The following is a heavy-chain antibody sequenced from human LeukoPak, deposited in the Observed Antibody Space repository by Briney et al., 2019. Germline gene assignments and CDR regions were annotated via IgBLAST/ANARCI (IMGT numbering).Heavy chain of an antibody. Sequence: GGSRRLSCAASGFTFSSAWLTWVRQPPGKGLEWVGHIKSRTDGGSTDYSAPVKGRFSVSRDDSKNTVYLQMNSLRTEDSAVYYCATEFYSNGYNFWGQGTPVTVSS. CDR3: ATEFYSNGYNF. V-gene: IGHV3-15*01. J-gene: IGHJ4*02. CDR2: IKSRTDGGST. CDR1: GFTFSSAW. D-gene: IGHD5-24*01.